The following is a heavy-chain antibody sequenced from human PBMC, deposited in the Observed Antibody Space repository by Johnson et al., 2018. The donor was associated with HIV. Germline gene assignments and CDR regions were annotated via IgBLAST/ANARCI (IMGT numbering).Heavy chain of an antibody. J-gene: IGHJ3*02. CDR1: GFTFSSYA. CDR2: ISYDGHNE. D-gene: IGHD3-3*01. V-gene: IGHV3-30*04. Sequence: QVQLVESGGGLVKPGGSLRLSCAASGFTFSSYAMHWVRQAPGKGLEWVAVISYDGHNEYYADSVEGRFTVSRDNTKNTLYLQMNSLRADDTAIYYCALTESRFLEWLFRAFDIWGQGTMVTVSS. CDR3: ALTESRFLEWLFRAFDI.